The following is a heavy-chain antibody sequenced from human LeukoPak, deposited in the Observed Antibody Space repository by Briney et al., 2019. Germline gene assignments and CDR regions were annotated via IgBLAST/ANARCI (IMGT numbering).Heavy chain of an antibody. D-gene: IGHD6-25*01. CDR2: ISYDGSHT. Sequence: GGSLRLSCADSGFTFKSYDMHWVRQAPGKGLEWVAIISYDGSHTSYADSVKGRFTISRDNSKSTLSLQMNSLRGDDTAVYYCARDRRSGSSRWPDTWGQGTLVTVSS. J-gene: IGHJ5*02. V-gene: IGHV3-30*03. CDR1: GFTFKSYD. CDR3: ARDRRSGSSRWPDT.